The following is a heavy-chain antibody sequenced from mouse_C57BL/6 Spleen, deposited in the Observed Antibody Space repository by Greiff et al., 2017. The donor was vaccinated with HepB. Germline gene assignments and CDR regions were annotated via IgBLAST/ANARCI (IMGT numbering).Heavy chain of an antibody. V-gene: IGHV5-12*01. CDR2: ISNGGGST. D-gene: IGHD2-12*01. Sequence: EVQRVESGGGLVQPGGSLKLSCAASGFTFSDYYMYWVRQTPEKRLEWVAYISNGGGSTYYPDTVKGRFTISRDNAKNTLYLQMSRLKSEDTAMYYCARRLRRYYAMDYWGQGTSVTVSS. CDR1: GFTFSDYY. J-gene: IGHJ4*01. CDR3: ARRLRRYYAMDY.